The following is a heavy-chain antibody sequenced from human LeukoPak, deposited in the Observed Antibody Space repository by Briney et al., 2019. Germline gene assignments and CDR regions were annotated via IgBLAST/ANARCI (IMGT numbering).Heavy chain of an antibody. Sequence: GGSLRLSCAASGFTFSSYGMHWVRQAPGKGLEWVAVISYDGSNKYYADSVKGRFTISRDNSKNTLYLQMNSLRAEDTAVYYCAKELTPDAFDIWGQGTMVTVSS. CDR2: ISYDGSNK. CDR1: GFTFSSYG. CDR3: AKELTPDAFDI. V-gene: IGHV3-30*18. J-gene: IGHJ3*02.